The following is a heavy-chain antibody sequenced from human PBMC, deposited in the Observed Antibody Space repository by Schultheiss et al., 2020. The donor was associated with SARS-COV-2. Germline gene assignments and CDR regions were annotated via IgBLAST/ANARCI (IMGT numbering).Heavy chain of an antibody. D-gene: IGHD4-23*01. J-gene: IGHJ5*02. CDR1: GFTVSSNY. Sequence: GGSLRLSCAASGFTVSSNYMSWVRQAPGKGLEWVANIKQDGSEKYYVDSVKGRFTISRDNAKNSLYLQMNSLRAEDTAVYYCARHLYGGNGENNWFDPWGQGTLVTVSS. CDR3: ARHLYGGNGENNWFDP. CDR2: IKQDGSEK. V-gene: IGHV3-7*03.